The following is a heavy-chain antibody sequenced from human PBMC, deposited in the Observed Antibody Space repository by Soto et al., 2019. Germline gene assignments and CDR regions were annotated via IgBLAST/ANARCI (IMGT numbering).Heavy chain of an antibody. J-gene: IGHJ3*02. CDR2: ISGSGGST. V-gene: IGHV3-23*01. D-gene: IGHD1-7*01. Sequence: EVQLLESGGGLVQPGGSLRLSCAASGFTFSSYAMSWVRQAPGKGLEWVSAISGSGGSTYYADSVKGRFTISRDNSRNTLYLQMNSLRAEDTALYYCAKCMQAYWNYDAHHIWGQGTMVTVSS. CDR3: AKCMQAYWNYDAHHI. CDR1: GFTFSSYA.